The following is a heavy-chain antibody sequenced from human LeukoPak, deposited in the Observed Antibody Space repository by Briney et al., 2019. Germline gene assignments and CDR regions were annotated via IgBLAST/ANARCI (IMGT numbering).Heavy chain of an antibody. CDR1: GYSISSGYY. V-gene: IGHV4-38-2*01. CDR3: ARLSGAPVRHPIYHFDY. J-gene: IGHJ4*02. D-gene: IGHD2-2*02. CDR2: IYHSGST. Sequence: KPSETLSLTCAVSGYSISSGYYWGWIRQSPGKGLEWIGNIYHSGSTYKSPFLKSRVTISLDTSKNQFSLKLSSVTAADTAMYYCARLSGAPVRHPIYHFDYWGQGTLVAVSS.